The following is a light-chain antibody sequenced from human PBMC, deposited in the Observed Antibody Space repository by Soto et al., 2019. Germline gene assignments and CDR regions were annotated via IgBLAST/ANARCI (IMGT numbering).Light chain of an antibody. Sequence: QAVVTQEPSLTVSPGGTVTLTCGSSTGAVTSGHYPYWFQQKPGQTPRTLIYDTTNKHSWTPARFSGSLLGGKAALTLSGTQPEDEAEYYCLLSYSGPRVFGTGPKVTVL. J-gene: IGLJ1*01. V-gene: IGLV7-46*01. CDR2: DTT. CDR1: TGAVTSGHY. CDR3: LLSYSGPRV.